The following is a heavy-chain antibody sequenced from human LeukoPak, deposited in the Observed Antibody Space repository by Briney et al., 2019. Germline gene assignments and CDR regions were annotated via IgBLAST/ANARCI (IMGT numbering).Heavy chain of an antibody. CDR3: ATLLSRPFGDYPTDY. D-gene: IGHD4-17*01. V-gene: IGHV4-34*01. CDR2: INQSGST. Sequence: SETLSLTCAVYGGSFSGYHWSWIRQPPRKGLEWIGEINQSGSTNYNPSLKSRVTISVDTSKNQFSLKLSSVTAADTAVYYCATLLSRPFGDYPTDYWGQGTLVTVSS. CDR1: GGSFSGYH. J-gene: IGHJ4*02.